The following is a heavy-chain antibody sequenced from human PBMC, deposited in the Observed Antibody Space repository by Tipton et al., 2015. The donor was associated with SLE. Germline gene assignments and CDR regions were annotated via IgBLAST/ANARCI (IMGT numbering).Heavy chain of an antibody. J-gene: IGHJ3*02. CDR3: ARDLPQSGGDAFNI. Sequence: TLSLTCTVSGGSISSSSYYWGWIRQPPGKGLEWIGYIYYSGSTNYNPSLKSRVTISVDTSKNQFSLKLSSVTAADTAVYYCARDLPQSGGDAFNIWGQGTMVTVSS. CDR1: GGSISSSSYY. CDR2: IYYSGST. D-gene: IGHD3-16*01. V-gene: IGHV4-61*01.